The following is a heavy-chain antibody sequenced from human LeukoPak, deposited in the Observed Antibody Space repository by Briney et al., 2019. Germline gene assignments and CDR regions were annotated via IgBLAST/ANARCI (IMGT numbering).Heavy chain of an antibody. CDR1: GYTFTSYY. CDR3: ARADCSSTSCYTRAHWFDP. V-gene: IGHV1-46*01. CDR2: INPSGGST. J-gene: IGHJ5*02. Sequence: ASVKASCKASGYTFTSYYMHWVRQAPGQGLEWMGIINPSGGSTSYAQKFQGRVTMTRDMSTSTVYMELSSLRSEDTAVYYCARADCSSTSCYTRAHWFDPWGQGTLVTVSS. D-gene: IGHD2-2*02.